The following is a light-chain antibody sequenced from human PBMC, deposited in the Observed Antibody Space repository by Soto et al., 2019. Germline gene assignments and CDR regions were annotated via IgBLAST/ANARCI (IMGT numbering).Light chain of an antibody. J-gene: IGKJ1*01. Sequence: DIVMTQSPDSLAVSLGERATIDGKSSQCLLYSSNNKTYFAWYQQKPGKAPKGLIYDASSLESGVPSRFSGSGSGTEFTLTISSLQPDDFATDYCQQYNSYSTFGQGTKVDIK. CDR3: QQYNSYST. CDR2: DAS. V-gene: IGKV1-5*01. CDR1: QCLLYSSNNKTY.